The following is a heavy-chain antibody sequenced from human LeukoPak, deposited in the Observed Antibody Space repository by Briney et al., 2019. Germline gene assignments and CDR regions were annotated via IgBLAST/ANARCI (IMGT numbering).Heavy chain of an antibody. D-gene: IGHD5-24*01. CDR3: ARLYLPATRFDY. V-gene: IGHV1-2*02. CDR2: INPNSGGT. Sequence: ASVKVSCKASGYTFTGYYMHWVRQAPGQGLEWMGWINPNSGGTNYAQKFRGRVTMTRDTSISTAYMELSRLSSDDTAVYYCARLYLPATRFDYWGQGTLVTVSS. CDR1: GYTFTGYY. J-gene: IGHJ4*02.